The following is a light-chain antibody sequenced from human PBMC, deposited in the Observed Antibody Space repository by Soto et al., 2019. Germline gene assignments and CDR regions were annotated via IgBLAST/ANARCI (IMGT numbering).Light chain of an antibody. CDR2: DGS. CDR3: CSYVGSGTGV. CDR1: NSDIGIYNF. Sequence: QSALTQPASVSGSPGQSITISCTGTNSDIGIYNFVSWYQQHPGKAPRLMVYDGSKRPSGVSYRFSGSKSGNTASLTISGLQAEDEADYYCCSYVGSGTGVFGGGTQLTVL. V-gene: IGLV2-23*01. J-gene: IGLJ7*01.